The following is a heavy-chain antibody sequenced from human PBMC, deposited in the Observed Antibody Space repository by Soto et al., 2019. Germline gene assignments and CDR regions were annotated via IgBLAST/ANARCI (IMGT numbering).Heavy chain of an antibody. J-gene: IGHJ4*02. CDR2: IIPIFGTA. V-gene: IGHV1-69*13. CDR1: GGTFSSYA. D-gene: IGHD3-10*01. CDR3: ARTTGYGSGSYYAY. Sequence: SVKVSCKASGGTFSSYAISWVRQAPGQGLEWMGGIIPIFGTANYAQKFQGRVTITADESTSTAYMELSSLRSEDTAVYYCARTTGYGSGSYYAYWGQGTLVTVSS.